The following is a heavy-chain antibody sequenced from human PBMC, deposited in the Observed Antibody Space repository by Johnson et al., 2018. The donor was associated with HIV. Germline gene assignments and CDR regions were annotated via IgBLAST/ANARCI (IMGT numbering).Heavy chain of an antibody. CDR1: GFTFCNAW. CDR2: IKSNTDGGTT. V-gene: IGHV3-15*01. D-gene: IGHD5/OR15-5a*01. CDR3: TTLVYTTRPRAFDI. J-gene: IGHJ3*02. Sequence: VQLVESGGGLVTPGGSLRLSCAASGFTFCNAWMSWVRQGPGKGLEWVGHIKSNTDGGTTDYAAPVKGSFIISRDDSENTLYLQMNSLKTEDTAMYYCTTLVYTTRPRAFDIWGQGTVVTVSS.